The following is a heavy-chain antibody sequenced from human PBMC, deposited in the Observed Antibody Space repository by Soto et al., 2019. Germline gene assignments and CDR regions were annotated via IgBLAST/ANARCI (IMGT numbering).Heavy chain of an antibody. CDR2: IYRTGST. J-gene: IGHJ4*02. CDR1: GGSFTSNNW. V-gene: IGHV4-4*02. D-gene: IGHD1-7*01. CDR3: ASRDPGTSVDY. Sequence: PSETLSLTCAASGGSFTSNNWWTWVRQPPGQGLEWIGEIYRTGSTNYKPSLKSRVTISLDKSENQFSLKVTSLTAADTAVYYCASRDPGTSVDYWGQGTLVTVSS.